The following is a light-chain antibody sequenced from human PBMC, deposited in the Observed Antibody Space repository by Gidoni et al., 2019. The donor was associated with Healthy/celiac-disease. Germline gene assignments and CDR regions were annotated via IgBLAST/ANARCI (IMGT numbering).Light chain of an antibody. J-gene: IGKJ4*01. CDR3: QQYYSYPLT. CDR1: QGISSY. V-gene: IGKV1-8*01. Sequence: AIRMTQSPSSFSASTGDRVTITCRASQGISSYLAWYQQKPGKAPKLLIYAASTLQSGVPSRFSGIGSGTDFTLTISCLQSEYFATYYCQQYYSYPLTFGGGTKVEIK. CDR2: AAS.